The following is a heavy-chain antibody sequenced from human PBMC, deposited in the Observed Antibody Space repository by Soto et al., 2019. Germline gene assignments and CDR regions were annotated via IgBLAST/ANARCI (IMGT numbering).Heavy chain of an antibody. V-gene: IGHV4-30-4*02. CDR2: IFYSGTT. Sequence: SETLSLTCTVSGDSVTSGTYYWSWIRQPPGKGLEWIGYIFYSGTTYYNPSLKSRVSISLDTSKNQFSLKLSSVTTADTAVYYCASDTYGADYWGRGILVTVSS. J-gene: IGHJ4*02. CDR1: GDSVTSGTYY. CDR3: ASDTYGADY. D-gene: IGHD3-10*01.